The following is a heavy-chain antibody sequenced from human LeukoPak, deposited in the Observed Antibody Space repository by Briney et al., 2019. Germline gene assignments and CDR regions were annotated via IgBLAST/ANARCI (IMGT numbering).Heavy chain of an antibody. Sequence: GGSLRLSCATSGFTFSNYWMSWVRQAPGKGPEWVGDIKTDGSDKYYVGSVKGRFTISRDNAKNSLYLQMNSLRAEDTAVYYCARDSLIQYGSGSYWGFDYWGQGILVTVSS. CDR3: ARDSLIQYGSGSYWGFDY. V-gene: IGHV3-7*03. CDR2: IKTDGSDK. D-gene: IGHD3-10*01. J-gene: IGHJ4*02. CDR1: GFTFSNYW.